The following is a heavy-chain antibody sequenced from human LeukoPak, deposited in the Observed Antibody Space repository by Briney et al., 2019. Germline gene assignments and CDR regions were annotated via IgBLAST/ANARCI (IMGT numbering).Heavy chain of an antibody. D-gene: IGHD5-24*01. V-gene: IGHV3-21*01. J-gene: IGHJ3*02. CDR1: GFTFSSYS. Sequence: PGGSLRLSCAASGFTFSSYSMNWVRQAPGKGLEWVSSISSSSSYIYYADSVKGRFTISRDNAKNSLYLQMNSLRAEDTAVYYCARLPYDGYNPGDDAFDIWGQGTMVTVSS. CDR2: ISSSSSYI. CDR3: ARLPYDGYNPGDDAFDI.